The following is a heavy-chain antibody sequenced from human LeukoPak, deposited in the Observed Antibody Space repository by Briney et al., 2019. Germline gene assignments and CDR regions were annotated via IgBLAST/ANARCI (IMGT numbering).Heavy chain of an antibody. CDR3: AGGSRGFDY. Sequence: SETLSLTCAVYGGSFSGYYWSWIRQPPGKGLEWIGETNHSGSTNYNPSLKSRVTISVDTSKNQFSLKLSSVTAADTAVYYCAGGSRGFDYWGQGTLVTVSS. CDR1: GGSFSGYY. CDR2: TNHSGST. V-gene: IGHV4-34*01. J-gene: IGHJ4*02.